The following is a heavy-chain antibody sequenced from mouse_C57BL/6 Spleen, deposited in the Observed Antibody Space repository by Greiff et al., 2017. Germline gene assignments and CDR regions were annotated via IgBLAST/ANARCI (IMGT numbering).Heavy chain of an antibody. V-gene: IGHV1-76*01. CDR3: AREYDGYLDY. Sequence: VQLQQSGAELVRPGASVKLSCKASGYTFTDYYINWVKQRPGQGLEWIARIYPGSGNTYYNEKFKGKATLTAEKSSSTAYMQLSSLTSEDSAVYFCAREYDGYLDYWGQGTTLTVSS. CDR2: IYPGSGNT. J-gene: IGHJ2*01. D-gene: IGHD2-3*01. CDR1: GYTFTDYY.